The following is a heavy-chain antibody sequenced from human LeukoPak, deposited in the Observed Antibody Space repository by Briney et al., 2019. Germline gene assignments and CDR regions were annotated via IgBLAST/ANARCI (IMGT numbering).Heavy chain of an antibody. V-gene: IGHV4-4*02. Sequence: SGTLSLTCAVSGGSISTDNWWHWIRQSPGKGLEWIAEIYHNGDVHYNPSLKSRVTMSVDTSKNQFSLKVNSVTAADTATYFCAREVAAGSYRGFDCWGQGTLVTVSS. CDR3: AREVAAGSYRGFDC. J-gene: IGHJ4*01. D-gene: IGHD6-19*01. CDR2: IYHNGDV. CDR1: GGSISTDNW.